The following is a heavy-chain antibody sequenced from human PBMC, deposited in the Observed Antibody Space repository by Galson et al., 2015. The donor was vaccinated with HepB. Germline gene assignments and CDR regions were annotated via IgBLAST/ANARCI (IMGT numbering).Heavy chain of an antibody. D-gene: IGHD5-12*01. CDR2: IYYNGDT. Sequence: ETLSLTCSVSHGSINTHSWRWLRQPPGNRLARIGYIYYNGDTTYNPSLGYRVGMSVATSINQASPGLTSVTAADTAVYYCARHPGRGSGGYAFDLWGQGTLVTVSA. CDR1: HGSINTHS. V-gene: IGHV4-59*08. CDR3: ARHPGRGSGGYAFDL. J-gene: IGHJ4*02.